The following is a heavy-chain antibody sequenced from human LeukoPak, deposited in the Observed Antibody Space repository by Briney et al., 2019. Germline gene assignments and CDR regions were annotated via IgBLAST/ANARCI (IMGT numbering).Heavy chain of an antibody. V-gene: IGHV4-4*09. D-gene: IGHD5-24*01. CDR1: GGSISSYY. CDR2: IYTSGST. J-gene: IGHJ3*02. Sequence: SETLSLTCTVSGGSISSYYWSWIRQPPGKGLEWIGYIYTSGSTNYNPSLKSRVTISVDTPKNQFSLKLSSVTAADTAVYYCARGRDGYNGDAFDIWGQGTMVTVSS. CDR3: ARGRDGYNGDAFDI.